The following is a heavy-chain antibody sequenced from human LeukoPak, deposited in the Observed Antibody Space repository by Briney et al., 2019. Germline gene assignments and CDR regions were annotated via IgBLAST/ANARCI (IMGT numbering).Heavy chain of an antibody. J-gene: IGHJ3*02. D-gene: IGHD1-26*01. V-gene: IGHV3-21*01. CDR3: ARDCLSSGEWALLFDI. CDR2: ITSSSSYI. Sequence: GGSLRLSCAASGFTFSSYSMNWVRQAPGKGPEWVSCITSSSSYIYYADSVKGRFTISRDNAKNSLYLQMNSLRAEDTAVYYCARDCLSSGEWALLFDIWGQGTMVTVSS. CDR1: GFTFSSYS.